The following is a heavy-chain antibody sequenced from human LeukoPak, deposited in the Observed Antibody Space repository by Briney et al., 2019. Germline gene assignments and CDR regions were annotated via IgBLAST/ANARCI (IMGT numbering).Heavy chain of an antibody. CDR3: AKGKDYYLDY. D-gene: IGHD3-10*01. CDR2: IRYDGSGK. V-gene: IGHV3-30*02. Sequence: GGSLRLSCTASGFTFSNYGMHWVRQAPGKGLEWVAFIRYDGSGKYYADSVKGRITISRDNSKNTLYVQMNSLRAEDTAVYYCAKGKDYYLDYWGQGTLVTVSS. J-gene: IGHJ4*02. CDR1: GFTFSNYG.